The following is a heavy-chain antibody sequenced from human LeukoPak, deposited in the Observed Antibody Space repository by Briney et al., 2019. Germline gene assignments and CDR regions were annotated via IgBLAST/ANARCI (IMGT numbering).Heavy chain of an antibody. Sequence: GGSLRLSCAASGFTFSSYDMHWVRQAAGKGLEWVSAIGTAGDTYYPGSVKGRFTISRENAKNSLYLQMNSLRAEDTAVYYCAKGAFRDQVQGYYYMDVWGKGTTVTVSS. J-gene: IGHJ6*03. CDR1: GFTFSSYD. V-gene: IGHV3-13*01. D-gene: IGHD3-10*01. CDR2: IGTAGDT. CDR3: AKGAFRDQVQGYYYMDV.